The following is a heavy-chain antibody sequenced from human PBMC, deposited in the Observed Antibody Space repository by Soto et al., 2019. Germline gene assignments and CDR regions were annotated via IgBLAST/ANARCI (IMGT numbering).Heavy chain of an antibody. Sequence: QVQLQESGPGLVKPSQTLSLTCTVSGGSISSGGYYWSWIRQHPGKGLEWIGYIYYSGSTYYNPSLKSRVTISVDTSKHQFSLKLSSVTAADTAVYYCARGLFIVVVPAANPAEWFAPWGQGTLVTVSS. CDR3: ARGLFIVVVPAANPAEWFAP. J-gene: IGHJ5*02. D-gene: IGHD2-2*01. CDR1: GGSISSGGYY. V-gene: IGHV4-31*03. CDR2: IYYSGST.